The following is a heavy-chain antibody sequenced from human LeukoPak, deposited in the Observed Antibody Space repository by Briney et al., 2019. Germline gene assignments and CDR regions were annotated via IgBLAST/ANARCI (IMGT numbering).Heavy chain of an antibody. J-gene: IGHJ6*03. CDR3: ARDSHDICSGGSCYSHYYYYMDV. Sequence: SETLSLTCTVSGGSISSYYWSWIRQPPGKGLEWIGYIYYSGSTNYNPSLKSRVTISVDTSKNQFSLKLSSVTAADTAVYYCARDSHDICSGGSCYSHYYYYMDVWGKGTTVTGSS. CDR1: GGSISSYY. CDR2: IYYSGST. D-gene: IGHD2-15*01. V-gene: IGHV4-59*01.